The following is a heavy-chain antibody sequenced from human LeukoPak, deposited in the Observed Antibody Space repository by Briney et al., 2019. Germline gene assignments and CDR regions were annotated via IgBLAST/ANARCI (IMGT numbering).Heavy chain of an antibody. CDR1: GFTFSTYA. Sequence: GGSLRLSCAASGFTFSTYAMSWVRQAPGKGLEWVSAINPSGVRTYYADSMKGRFTISRDNSKNMLYLQVNSLRAEDTALYYCVNAGGIVGVDYWGQGTLVTVSS. CDR3: VNAGGIVGVDY. J-gene: IGHJ4*02. V-gene: IGHV3-23*01. CDR2: INPSGVRT. D-gene: IGHD1-26*01.